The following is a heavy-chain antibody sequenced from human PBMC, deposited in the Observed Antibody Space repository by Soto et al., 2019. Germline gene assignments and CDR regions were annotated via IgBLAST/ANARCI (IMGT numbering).Heavy chain of an antibody. Sequence: TSETLSLTCTVSGGSITSSSYYWGWIRQPPGKGLEWIGYIYYSGSTYYNPSLKSRVTISVDTSKNQFSLKLSSVTAADTAVYYCARRGDSSIDPWGQGTLVTVSS. CDR3: ARRGDSSIDP. J-gene: IGHJ5*02. CDR1: GGSITSSSYY. CDR2: IYYSGST. D-gene: IGHD2-21*02. V-gene: IGHV4-30-4*08.